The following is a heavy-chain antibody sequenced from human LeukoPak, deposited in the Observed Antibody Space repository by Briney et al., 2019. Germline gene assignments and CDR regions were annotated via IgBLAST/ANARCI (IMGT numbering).Heavy chain of an antibody. CDR2: IYHSGST. CDR3: ARAPSDYYYYMDV. CDR1: GGSISSSNW. V-gene: IGHV4-4*02. Sequence: SGTLSLTCAVSGGSISSSNWWSWVRQPPGKGLEWIGEIYHSGSTNYNPSLKSRVTISVDTSKNQFSLKLSSVTAADTAVYYCARAPSDYYYYMDVWGKGTTVTISS. J-gene: IGHJ6*03.